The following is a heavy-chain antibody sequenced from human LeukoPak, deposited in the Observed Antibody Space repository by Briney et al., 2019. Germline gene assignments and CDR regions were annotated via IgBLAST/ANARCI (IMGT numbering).Heavy chain of an antibody. CDR1: GYTFTAYY. V-gene: IGHV1-2*02. CDR3: ARVTWIQLWLLLDY. Sequence: ASVKVSCKASGYTFTAYYMHWVRQAPGQGLEWMGWINPNSGGTNYAQKFQGRVTMTRDTSISTAYMELSRLRSDDTAVYYCARVTWIQLWLLLDYWGQGTLVTVSS. CDR2: INPNSGGT. D-gene: IGHD5-18*01. J-gene: IGHJ4*02.